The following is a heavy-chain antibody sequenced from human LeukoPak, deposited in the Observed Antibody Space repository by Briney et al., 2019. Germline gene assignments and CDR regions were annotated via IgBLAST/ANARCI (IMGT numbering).Heavy chain of an antibody. CDR2: IIPILGIA. V-gene: IGHV1-69*04. J-gene: IGHJ4*02. D-gene: IGHD6-13*01. Sequence: SVEVSCKASGGTFSSYAISWVRQAPGQGLEWMGRIIPILGIANYAQKFQGRVTITADKSTSTVYMELSSLRSEDTAVYYCARGYHSSNFDYWGQGTLVTVSS. CDR1: GGTFSSYA. CDR3: ARGYHSSNFDY.